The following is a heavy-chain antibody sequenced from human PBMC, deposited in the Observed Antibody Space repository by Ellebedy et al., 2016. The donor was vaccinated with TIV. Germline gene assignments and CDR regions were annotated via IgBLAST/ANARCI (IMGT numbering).Heavy chain of an antibody. Sequence: MPSETLSLTCSVSGGSISSYYWTWIRQPPGKGLEWIGNIHYSGRTTYNPSLESRVTISVDTSRNQFSLKLSAVPAADTAVYYCARLEGIQLWHLDYWGQGTLVTVSS. CDR1: GGSISSYY. V-gene: IGHV4-59*08. CDR3: ARLEGIQLWHLDY. CDR2: IHYSGRT. J-gene: IGHJ4*02. D-gene: IGHD5-18*01.